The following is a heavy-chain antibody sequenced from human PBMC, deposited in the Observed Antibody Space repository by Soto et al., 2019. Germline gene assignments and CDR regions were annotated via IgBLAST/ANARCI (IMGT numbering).Heavy chain of an antibody. CDR2: IKQDGSEK. D-gene: IGHD1-26*01. V-gene: IGHV3-7*01. CDR1: GFTFSNYW. CDR3: ARRATTSAGYFDL. J-gene: IGHJ2*01. Sequence: GGSLRLSCAASGFTFSNYWMSWVRQAPGKGLEWVANIKQDGSEKNYKDSVKGRLTISRDNAKNSLSLQMNSLRAEDTAVYYCARRATTSAGYFDLWGRGTLVTVSS.